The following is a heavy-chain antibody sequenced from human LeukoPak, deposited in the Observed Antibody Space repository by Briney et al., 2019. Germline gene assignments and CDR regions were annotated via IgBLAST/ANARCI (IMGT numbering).Heavy chain of an antibody. D-gene: IGHD2-21*02. CDR1: GGSFSDYY. V-gene: IGHV4-34*01. CDR2: VYHSGST. J-gene: IGHJ3*02. Sequence: PSATLSLTCGVYGGSFSDYYWSWIRQPPGKGLEWIGEVYHSGSTNYSPSLKSRVTLSVDKSKNQFSLRLSSVTAADTAVYYCAGAYCGGDCYSGRTFDIWGQGTMVTVSS. CDR3: AGAYCGGDCYSGRTFDI.